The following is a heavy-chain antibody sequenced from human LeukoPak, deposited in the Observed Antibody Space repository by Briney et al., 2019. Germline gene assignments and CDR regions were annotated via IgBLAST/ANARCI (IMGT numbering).Heavy chain of an antibody. J-gene: IGHJ3*02. CDR2: IYYSGST. Sequence: KPSETLSLTCTVSGGSISSYYWSWIRQPPGKGLEWIGYIYYSGSTNYNPSLKSRVTISVDTSKNQFSLKLSSVTAADTAVYYCAGERSYYYDSRGAFDIWGQGTMVTVSS. D-gene: IGHD3-22*01. CDR3: AGERSYYYDSRGAFDI. V-gene: IGHV4-59*08. CDR1: GGSISSYY.